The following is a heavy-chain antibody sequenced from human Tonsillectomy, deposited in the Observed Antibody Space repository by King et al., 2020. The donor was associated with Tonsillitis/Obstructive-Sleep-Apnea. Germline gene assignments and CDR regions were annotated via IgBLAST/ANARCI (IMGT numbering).Heavy chain of an antibody. V-gene: IGHV4-59*01. Sequence: VQLQESGPGLVKPSETLSLTCTVSGGSISSYYWSWIRQPPGKGLGWIGYIYYSGSTNYNPSLKSRVTISVDTSKNQFSLKLSSVTAADTAVYYCARRGDSSGYPDAFDIWGQGTMVTVSS. CDR1: GGSISSYY. CDR3: ARRGDSSGYPDAFDI. D-gene: IGHD3-22*01. CDR2: IYYSGST. J-gene: IGHJ3*02.